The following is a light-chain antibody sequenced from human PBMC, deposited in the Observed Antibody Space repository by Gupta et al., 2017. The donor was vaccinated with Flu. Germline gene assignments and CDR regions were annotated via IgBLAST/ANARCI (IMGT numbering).Light chain of an antibody. CDR3: KQRKCCPWT. CDR2: KGY. J-gene: IGKJ1*01. Sequence: EAVLTQSPLSLTVTLGQSASISCRSSQSLIFTDGSAYVSWLHQRPGQSPRRLIYKGYNRDTGVPDRFSGSGSDTEFTLTLSRVEAEDVGVYYCKQRKCCPWTFGQGTMVEIK. CDR1: QSLIFTDGSAY. V-gene: IGKV2-30*01.